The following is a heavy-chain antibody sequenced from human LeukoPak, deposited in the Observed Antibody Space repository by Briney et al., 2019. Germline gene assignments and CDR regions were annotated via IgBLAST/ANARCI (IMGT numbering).Heavy chain of an antibody. CDR3: ARWGRYYDYIWRNSGAFDI. CDR2: IYYSGST. Sequence: SETLSLTCTVSGGSISSYYWSWIRQPPGKGLEWIGYIYYSGSTNYNPSLKSRVTISVDTSKNQFSLKLSSVTAADTAAYYCARWGRYYDYIWRNSGAFDIWGQGTMVTVSS. D-gene: IGHD3-16*01. CDR1: GGSISSYY. J-gene: IGHJ3*02. V-gene: IGHV4-59*01.